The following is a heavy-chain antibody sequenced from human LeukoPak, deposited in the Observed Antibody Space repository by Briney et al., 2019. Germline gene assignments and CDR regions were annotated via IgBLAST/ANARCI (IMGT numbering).Heavy chain of an antibody. J-gene: IGHJ5*02. CDR1: GFTFRRHD. CDR3: ARAAAETGAFRDNWFDP. Sequence: GGSLRLSCVASGFTFRRHDMHWVRQAQGKGLEWVAVISDDGRKQIYSDSVKGRFTISRDNSKNTLYLQMNSLREEDTAAYYCARAAAETGAFRDNWFDPWGQGTLVTVSS. D-gene: IGHD6-19*01. CDR2: ISDDGRKQ. V-gene: IGHV3-30*04.